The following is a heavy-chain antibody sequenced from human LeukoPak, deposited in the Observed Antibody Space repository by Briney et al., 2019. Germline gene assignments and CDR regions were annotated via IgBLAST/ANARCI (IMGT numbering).Heavy chain of an antibody. CDR2: ISGAGGTT. D-gene: IGHD4-17*01. V-gene: IGHV3-23*01. Sequence: SGGSLRLSCAASGFTFSSYAMMWLRQAPGKGLEWVSAISGAGGTTLYADSVKGRFTISGDNSKNTLYLQMSSLRVEDTAVYYCARDPNGDYIGAFEIWGQGTMVTVSS. J-gene: IGHJ3*02. CDR1: GFTFSSYA. CDR3: ARDPNGDYIGAFEI.